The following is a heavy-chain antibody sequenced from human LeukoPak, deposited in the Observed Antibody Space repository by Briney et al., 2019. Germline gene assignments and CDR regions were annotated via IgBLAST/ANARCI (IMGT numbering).Heavy chain of an antibody. CDR1: GGSISSYY. CDR3: ARGVGPDY. D-gene: IGHD3-10*01. J-gene: IGHJ4*02. Sequence: SETPSLTCTVSGGSISSYYWSWIRQPPGEGLEWIGYIYYTGSTNYNPSLKSRVTLSIDASKNQFSLKLSSVTTADTAVYYCARGVGPDYWGQGTLVTVSS. V-gene: IGHV4-59*01. CDR2: IYYTGST.